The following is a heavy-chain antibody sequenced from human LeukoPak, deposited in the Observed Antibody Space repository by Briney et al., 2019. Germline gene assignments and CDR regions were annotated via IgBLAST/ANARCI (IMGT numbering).Heavy chain of an antibody. D-gene: IGHD6-6*01. V-gene: IGHV3-21*01. CDR1: GFTFSSYS. CDR3: ARGGAAPYYYYGMDV. Sequence: GGSLRLSCAASGFTFSSYSMSWVRQAPGKGLEWVSSISSSSSYIYYADSVKGRFTISRDNAKNSLYLQMNSLRAEDTAVYYCARGGAAPYYYYGMDVWGQGTTVTVSS. J-gene: IGHJ6*02. CDR2: ISSSSSYI.